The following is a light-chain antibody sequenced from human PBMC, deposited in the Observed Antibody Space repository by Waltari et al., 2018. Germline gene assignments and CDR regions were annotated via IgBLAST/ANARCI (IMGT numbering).Light chain of an antibody. CDR2: KAS. CDR3: QQYNSYSF. CDR1: QSLNNG. Sequence: DIQMTQASSSLSASVGDRVTITCRASQSLNNGLAWYQQKPGKAPKLLIYKASTLASGVPSRFSGSGSGTEFTLTISGLQPDDFATYYCQQYNSYSFFGQGTKLAIK. J-gene: IGKJ2*01. V-gene: IGKV1-5*03.